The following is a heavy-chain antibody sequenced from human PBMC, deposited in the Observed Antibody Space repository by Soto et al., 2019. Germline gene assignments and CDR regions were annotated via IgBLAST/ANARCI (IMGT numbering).Heavy chain of an antibody. CDR1: GYTFTNHG. CDR3: ARDRVAGIWGDAIDV. V-gene: IGHV1-18*04. CDR2: INPYSANT. J-gene: IGHJ3*01. Sequence: GASVKVSCKTSGYTFTNHGINWVRQAPGQGLEWMGWINPYSANTNYTHKLQSRVTMTTDTSKSKVYMELSSLTSADTAVYYCARDRVAGIWGDAIDVWGQGTMVTVSS. D-gene: IGHD3-16*01.